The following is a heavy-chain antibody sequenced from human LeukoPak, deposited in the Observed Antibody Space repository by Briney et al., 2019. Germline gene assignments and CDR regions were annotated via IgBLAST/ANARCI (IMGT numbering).Heavy chain of an antibody. CDR3: ARVPHGEWYFDC. J-gene: IGHJ4*02. CDR1: GFTFSSYW. D-gene: IGHD2-8*01. Sequence: GGSLRLSCAASGFTFSSYWMHWVRQAPGKGLVWVSRINSDGSTTYADSVKGRFTISRDNAKNTLYLQMDSLRGEDTAVYYCARVPHGEWYFDCWGQGTLVTVSS. CDR2: INSDGST. V-gene: IGHV3-74*03.